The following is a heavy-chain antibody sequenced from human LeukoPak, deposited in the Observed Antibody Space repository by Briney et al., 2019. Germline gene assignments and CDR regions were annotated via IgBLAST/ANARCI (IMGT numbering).Heavy chain of an antibody. D-gene: IGHD4-17*01. Sequence: KTGRSLRLSCTASGFTFGDYAMSWFRQAPGKGLEWMGIIYPGDSDIRYSPSFQGQVTISADKSISTAYLRWSSLKTSDTAIYYCARYYRYGDLIVDYWGQGTLVTVSS. J-gene: IGHJ4*02. CDR2: IYPGDSDI. V-gene: IGHV5-51*01. CDR3: ARYYRYGDLIVDY. CDR1: GFTFGDYA.